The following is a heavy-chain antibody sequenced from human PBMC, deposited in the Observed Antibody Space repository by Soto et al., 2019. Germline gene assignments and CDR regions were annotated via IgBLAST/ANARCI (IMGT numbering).Heavy chain of an antibody. V-gene: IGHV3-11*04. D-gene: IGHD3-22*01. CDR2: SISGSPT. CDR1: GFTFSDYC. Sequence: GGSLRLSCAASGFTFSDYCISWVRQAPGKGLEWVSSISGSPTYYADSVKGRFTISRDNAKNSLYLQMHSLRAEDTAVYYCAREVRGYYYDDFDYGGQGTLVKVSS. CDR3: AREVRGYYYDDFDY. J-gene: IGHJ4*02.